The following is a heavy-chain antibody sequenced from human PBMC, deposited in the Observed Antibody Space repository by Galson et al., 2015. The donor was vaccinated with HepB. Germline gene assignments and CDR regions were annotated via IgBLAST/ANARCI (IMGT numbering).Heavy chain of an antibody. Sequence: SVKVSCKASGVTFSSYAISWLRQAPGQGLEWMGGIIPLFGSANYAQKLQGRVTITADESTSTTHMVLSSLRSEDTALYYCARDLGFPYYMDVWGQGTAVTV. CDR1: GVTFSSYA. D-gene: IGHD2-2*03. CDR2: IIPLFGSA. CDR3: ARDLGFPYYMDV. J-gene: IGHJ6*03. V-gene: IGHV1-69*13.